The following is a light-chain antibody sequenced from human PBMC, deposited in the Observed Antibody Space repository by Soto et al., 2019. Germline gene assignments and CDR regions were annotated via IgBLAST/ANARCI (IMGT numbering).Light chain of an antibody. V-gene: IGKV3-15*01. CDR1: QSVSSN. CDR2: GAS. J-gene: IGKJ1*01. CDR3: QQYNNWPRT. Sequence: EIVMTQSPATLSVSPGERATLSCRASQSVSSNLAWYQQKPGQAPRLLIYGASTRATGIPARFSGSGSGTEFHLTISSLQSEDFAVYYCQQYNNWPRTFGQGTKVEIK.